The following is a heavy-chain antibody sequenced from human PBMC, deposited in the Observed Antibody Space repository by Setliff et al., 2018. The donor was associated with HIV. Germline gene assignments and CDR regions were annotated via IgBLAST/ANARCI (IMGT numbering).Heavy chain of an antibody. CDR1: DVSFSGHY. Sequence: PSETLSLTCAVYDVSFSGHYWTWIRQPPGKGLAWVGEIDHSGSTNYNPSLKSRVIMSIDTSKNQFSLKLTSVTAADTAVYYCARVIGWNDAGDCWGQGTLVTVSS. CDR3: ARVIGWNDAGDC. CDR2: IDHSGST. D-gene: IGHD1-1*01. J-gene: IGHJ4*02. V-gene: IGHV4-34*01.